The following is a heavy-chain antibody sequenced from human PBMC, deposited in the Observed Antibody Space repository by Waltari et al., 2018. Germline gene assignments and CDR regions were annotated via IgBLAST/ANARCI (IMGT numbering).Heavy chain of an antibody. CDR3: ASEYYDFWSGYSIKFDP. V-gene: IGHV4-34*01. J-gene: IGHJ5*02. D-gene: IGHD3-3*01. CDR2: INHSGST. CDR1: GGSFSGYY. Sequence: QVQLQQWGAGLLKPSETLSLTCAVYGGSFSGYYWSWIRQPPGKGLEWIGEINHSGSTNYNPSLKSPVTISVDTSKNQFSLKLSSVTAADTAVYYCASEYYDFWSGYSIKFDPWGQGTLVTVSS.